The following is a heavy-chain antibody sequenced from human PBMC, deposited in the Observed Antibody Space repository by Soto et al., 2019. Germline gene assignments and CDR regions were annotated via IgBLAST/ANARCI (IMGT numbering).Heavy chain of an antibody. CDR1: GFTFSSYA. Sequence: EVQLLESGGGLVQPGGSLRLSCAASGFTFSSYAMSWVRQAPGKGLEWVSAISGSGGSTYYADSVKDRFTISSENSKNTLYLQMNSMRAEDTAVYYCAKDPGRTREDRGGGQGTLVTVSS. V-gene: IGHV3-23*01. J-gene: IGHJ4*02. CDR2: ISGSGGST. D-gene: IGHD1-7*01. CDR3: AKDPGRTREDRG.